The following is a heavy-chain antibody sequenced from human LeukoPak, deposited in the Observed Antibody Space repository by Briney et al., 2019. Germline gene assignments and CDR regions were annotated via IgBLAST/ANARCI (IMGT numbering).Heavy chain of an antibody. V-gene: IGHV4-59*08. Sequence: PSETLSLTCTVSGGSISNYYWSWIRRPPGKGPEWIGYIYYSGGNTHYNPSLKSRVTISVDTSKNQFSLKLSSVTAADTAVYFCARRAAGENYFDYWGQGALVTVSS. CDR1: GGSISNYY. CDR2: IYYSGGNT. CDR3: ARRAAGENYFDY. J-gene: IGHJ4*02. D-gene: IGHD1-26*01.